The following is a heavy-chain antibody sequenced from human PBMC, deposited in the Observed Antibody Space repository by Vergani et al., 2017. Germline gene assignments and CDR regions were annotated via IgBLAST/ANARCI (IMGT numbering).Heavy chain of an antibody. V-gene: IGHV3-30*03. CDR1: GFTFSSFG. CDR3: ASGGERHTRENSNPLAYYYGMDV. CDR2: ISYDGSNK. J-gene: IGHJ6*02. Sequence: QVQLVESGGGVVQPGRSLRLSCAASGFTFSSFGMHWVRQAPGKGLEWVAVISYDGSNKYYTDSVKGRFTISRDNSKNTLYLQMNSLRAEDTAVYYCASGGERHTRENSNPLAYYYGMDVWGQGTTVTVSS. D-gene: IGHD4-11*01.